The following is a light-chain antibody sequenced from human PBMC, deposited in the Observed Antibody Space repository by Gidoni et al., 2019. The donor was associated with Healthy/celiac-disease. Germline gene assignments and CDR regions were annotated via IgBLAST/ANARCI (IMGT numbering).Light chain of an antibody. CDR1: QSISSW. V-gene: IGKV1-5*01. J-gene: IGKJ1*01. CDR3: QQYNSYPWT. Sequence: IQLTQSPSTLSASVGDRVTITCRASQSISSWLAWYQQKPGKAPKLLIYDASSLESGGPSRFSGSGSGTEFTLTISSLQPDDFATYYCQQYNSYPWTFGQGTKVESK. CDR2: DAS.